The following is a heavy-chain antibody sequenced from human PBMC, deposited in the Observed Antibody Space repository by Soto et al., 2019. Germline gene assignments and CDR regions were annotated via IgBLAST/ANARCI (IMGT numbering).Heavy chain of an antibody. CDR2: ISYDGSNK. J-gene: IGHJ3*02. CDR3: TVLEGAFDI. D-gene: IGHD3-16*01. V-gene: IGHV3-30*03. Sequence: QVQLVESGGGVVQPGRSLRLSCAASGFTFSSYGTFSSYGMHWVRQAPGKGLEWVAVISYDGSNKYYADSVKGRFTISRDNSKNTVFLQMNSLKPDDTAVYYCTVLEGAFDIWGQGTMVTVSS. CDR1: GFTFSSYGTFSSYG.